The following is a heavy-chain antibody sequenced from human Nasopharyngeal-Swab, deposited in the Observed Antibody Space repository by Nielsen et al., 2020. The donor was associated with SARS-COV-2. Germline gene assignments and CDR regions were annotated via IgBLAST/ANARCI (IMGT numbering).Heavy chain of an antibody. CDR2: IWYDGSNK. J-gene: IGHJ6*02. CDR1: GFTFSSYG. CDR3: ARQNFQTGGASYGMDV. D-gene: IGHD3-16*01. Sequence: GESLKISCAASGFTFSSYGMHWVRQAPGKGLEWVAVIWYDGSNKYYADSVKGRFTISRDNAKNSLYLQMNSLRAEDTAVYYCARQNFQTGGASYGMDVWGQGTTVTVSS. V-gene: IGHV3-33*01.